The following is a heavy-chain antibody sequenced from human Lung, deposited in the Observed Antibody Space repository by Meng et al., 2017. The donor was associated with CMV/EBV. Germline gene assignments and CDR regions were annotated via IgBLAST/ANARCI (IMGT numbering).Heavy chain of an antibody. Sequence: LVHSGAEVEKPGASLKDSGKASGYPFTSYDINWVRQGTGQGLDWMGWMNPNRGTTGYAQKFQGRVTMTRNISKSTAYMDLSSLRSEDTAVYYCATGVAYFEYWGQGTLVTVSS. V-gene: IGHV1-8*01. CDR1: GYPFTSYD. CDR3: ATGVAYFEY. J-gene: IGHJ4*02. CDR2: MNPNRGTT. D-gene: IGHD5-12*01.